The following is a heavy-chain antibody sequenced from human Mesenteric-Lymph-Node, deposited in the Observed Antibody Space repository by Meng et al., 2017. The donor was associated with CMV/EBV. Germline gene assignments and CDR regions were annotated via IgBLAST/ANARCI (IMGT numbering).Heavy chain of an antibody. D-gene: IGHD2-2*01. J-gene: IGHJ2*01. CDR1: EYSFPSHW. CDR2: IYPGNSDT. V-gene: IGHV5-51*01. CDR3: ARHPLSASWFWYFDL. Sequence: GGSLRLSCKGSEYSFPSHWIGWVRQMPGKGLEWMGIIYPGNSDTRYSPSFQGQVTISADKSISTIYLQWSSLKASDTALYYCARHPLSASWFWYFDLWGRGTLVTVSS.